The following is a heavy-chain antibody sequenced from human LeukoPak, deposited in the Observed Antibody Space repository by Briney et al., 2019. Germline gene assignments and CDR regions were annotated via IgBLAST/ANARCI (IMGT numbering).Heavy chain of an antibody. V-gene: IGHV4-59*01. CDR2: IYYSGST. Sequence: SETLSLTCTVSGGSISSYYWSWIRQPPGKGLEWIGYIYYSGSTNYNPSLKSRVTISVDTSKNQFSLKLSSVTAADTAVYYCAREVHPVGPTYASLNWFDPWGQGTLVTVSS. CDR1: GGSISSYY. CDR3: AREVHPVGPTYASLNWFDP. J-gene: IGHJ5*02. D-gene: IGHD1-26*01.